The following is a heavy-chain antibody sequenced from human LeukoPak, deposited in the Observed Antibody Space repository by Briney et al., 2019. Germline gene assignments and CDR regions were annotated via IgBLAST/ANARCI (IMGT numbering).Heavy chain of an antibody. CDR3: AELGITMIGGV. V-gene: IGHV3-48*04. CDR1: GFTFSSYG. Sequence: GGSLRLSCVASGFTFSSYGMNWVRQAPGKGLEWVSYISSSGSTIYYADSVKGRFTISRDNAKNSLYLQMNSLRAEDTAVYYCAELGITMIGGVWGKGTTVTISS. CDR2: ISSSGSTI. J-gene: IGHJ6*04. D-gene: IGHD3-10*02.